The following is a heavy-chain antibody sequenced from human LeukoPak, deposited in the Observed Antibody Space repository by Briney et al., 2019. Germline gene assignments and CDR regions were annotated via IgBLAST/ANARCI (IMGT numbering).Heavy chain of an antibody. V-gene: IGHV4-59*01. J-gene: IGHJ3*02. D-gene: IGHD3-3*01. CDR2: IYYSGST. Sequence: SETLSLTCTVSGDSISNYYWSWLRQPPGKGLEWIGHIYYSGSTNYNPSLKSRVTISVDTSKDQSSLKLSSVTAADTAVYYCARQSGMDFDIWGQGTMVTVSS. CDR1: GDSISNYY. CDR3: ARQSGMDFDI.